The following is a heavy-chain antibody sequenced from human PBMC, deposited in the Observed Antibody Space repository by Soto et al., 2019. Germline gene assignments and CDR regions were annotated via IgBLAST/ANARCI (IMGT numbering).Heavy chain of an antibody. CDR1: GFTFSSYG. V-gene: IGHV3-33*01. J-gene: IGHJ6*02. D-gene: IGHD4-17*01. CDR3: ARERTLRDYYYGMDV. CDR2: IWYDGSNK. Sequence: PRLSCAASGFTFSSYGMHWVRQAPGKGLEWVAVIWYDGSNKYYADSVKGRFTISRDNSKNTLYLQMNSLRAEDTAVYYCARERTLRDYYYGMDVWGQGTTVTVSS.